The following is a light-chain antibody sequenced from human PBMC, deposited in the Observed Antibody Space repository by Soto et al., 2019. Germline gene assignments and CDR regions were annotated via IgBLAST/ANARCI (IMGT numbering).Light chain of an antibody. CDR3: QQYNNLPLT. CDR1: QSVSGN. CDR2: GAS. Sequence: EIVVTQSPATRSVSPGERATLSCRASQSVSGNLAWYQQKPGQAPRLLIYGASTRATGIPDRFSGSGSGTEFTLTISSLQSEDFAIYYCQQYNNLPLTFGQGTRLEIE. V-gene: IGKV3-15*01. J-gene: IGKJ5*01.